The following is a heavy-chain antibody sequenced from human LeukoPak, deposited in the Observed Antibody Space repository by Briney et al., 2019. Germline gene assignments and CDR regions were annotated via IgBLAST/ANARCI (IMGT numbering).Heavy chain of an antibody. Sequence: GGSLRLSCAASGFTFSSYSMNWVRQAPGKGLEWVSSISSSSSYIYYADSVKGRFTISRDNAKNSLYLQMNSLRAEDTAVYYCARDLSAAGTVSGFHPWGQGTLVTVSS. J-gene: IGHJ5*02. D-gene: IGHD6-13*01. CDR3: ARDLSAAGTVSGFHP. CDR2: ISSSSSYI. CDR1: GFTFSSYS. V-gene: IGHV3-21*01.